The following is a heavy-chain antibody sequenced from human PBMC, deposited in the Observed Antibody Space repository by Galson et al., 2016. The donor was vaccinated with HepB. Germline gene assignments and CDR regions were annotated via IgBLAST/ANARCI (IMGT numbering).Heavy chain of an antibody. J-gene: IGHJ4*02. Sequence: SLRLSCAASGFTVSSNHMRWVRQAPGKGLEWVSVFYGDGTINYADSVKSRFTVSRENSENTLFIQMNSLKADDTAVYYCARLRPEYNYAYDYWGQGTLVTVSS. CDR2: FYGDGTI. CDR1: GFTVSSNH. D-gene: IGHD5-18*01. V-gene: IGHV3-53*01. CDR3: ARLRPEYNYAYDY.